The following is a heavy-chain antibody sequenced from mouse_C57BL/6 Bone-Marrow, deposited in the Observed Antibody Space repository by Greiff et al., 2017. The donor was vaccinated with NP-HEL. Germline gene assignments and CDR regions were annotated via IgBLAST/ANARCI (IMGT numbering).Heavy chain of an antibody. Sequence: VKLMESGPELVRPGVSVKISCKGSGYTFTDYAMHWVKQSHAKSLEWIGVISTYYGDASYNQKFKDKATMTVDKSSSTAYMELARLTSEDSAVYYCASSKYLSYGNYGGSWGQGTTLTVSS. CDR3: ASSKYLSYGNYGGS. J-gene: IGHJ2*01. D-gene: IGHD2-1*01. CDR2: ISTYYGDA. CDR1: GYTFTDYA. V-gene: IGHV1-67*01.